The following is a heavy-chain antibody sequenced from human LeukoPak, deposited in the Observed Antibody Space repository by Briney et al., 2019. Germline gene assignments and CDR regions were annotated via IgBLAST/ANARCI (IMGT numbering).Heavy chain of an antibody. D-gene: IGHD3-10*01. CDR3: AKVPMVRGVMENFDY. Sequence: PGGSLRLSCAVSGFTFSSYAMSWVRQAPGKGLEWVSAISGSGGSTYYADSVKGRFTISRDNSKNTLYLQMNSLRAEDTAVYYCAKVPMVRGVMENFDYWGQGTLVTVSS. J-gene: IGHJ4*02. CDR2: ISGSGGST. V-gene: IGHV3-23*01. CDR1: GFTFSSYA.